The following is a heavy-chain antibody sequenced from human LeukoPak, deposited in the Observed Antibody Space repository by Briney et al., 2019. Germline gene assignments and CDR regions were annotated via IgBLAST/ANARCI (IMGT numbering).Heavy chain of an antibody. CDR1: GFTFSSYV. CDR2: ISGSAGNT. Sequence: GGSLRLSCAASGFTFSSYVMRWVRQAPGKGLEWVSSISGSAGNTYYAASVKGRFTISRDNSKNTLYLQMNSLRAEDTAVYYCARFRDAFDIWGQGTMVTVSS. D-gene: IGHD3-10*01. CDR3: ARFRDAFDI. V-gene: IGHV3-23*01. J-gene: IGHJ3*02.